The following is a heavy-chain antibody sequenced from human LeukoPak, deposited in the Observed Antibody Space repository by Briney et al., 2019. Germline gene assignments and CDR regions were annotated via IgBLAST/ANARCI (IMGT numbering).Heavy chain of an antibody. CDR1: GYSFPDYW. J-gene: IGHJ4*02. Sequence: GESLKISCKGSGYSFPDYWLGWVRQMPGKGLEWMGMIYPGDSDTRYSPSFQGQVTISADKSISTAYLQWSSLKASDTAMYYCARHWNVYYKGHFDYWGQGTLVTVSS. D-gene: IGHD3-3*01. V-gene: IGHV5-51*01. CDR3: ARHWNVYYKGHFDY. CDR2: IYPGDSDT.